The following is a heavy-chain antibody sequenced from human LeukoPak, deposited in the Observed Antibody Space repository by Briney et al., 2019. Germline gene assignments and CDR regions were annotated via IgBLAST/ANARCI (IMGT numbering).Heavy chain of an antibody. CDR2: IYYSGST. J-gene: IGHJ6*03. V-gene: IGHV4-30-4*07. CDR1: GGSISSGGYS. D-gene: IGHD3-3*01. Sequence: SETLSLTCAVSGGSISSGGYSWSWIRQPPGKGLEWIGYIYYSGSTYYNPSLKSRVTISVDTSKNQFSLKLSSVTAADTAVYYCARDRENSVRFMEWFPRNYYYYYMDVWGKGITVTVSS. CDR3: ARDRENSVRFMEWFPRNYYYYYMDV.